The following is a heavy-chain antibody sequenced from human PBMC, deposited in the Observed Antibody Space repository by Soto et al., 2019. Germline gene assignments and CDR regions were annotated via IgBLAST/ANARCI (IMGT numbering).Heavy chain of an antibody. V-gene: IGHV3-23*01. D-gene: IGHD2-8*02. CDR1: GFTFSTYA. J-gene: IGHJ4*02. CDR2: LTPSGGET. CDR3: AKGHVRPGILKYDY. Sequence: EAQLLESGGGLVQPGGSLRLSCVASGFTFSTYAMSWVRQAPGKGLEWVSALTPSGGETFYADSVKGRFTISRDNSMNTLYLQMNSLRAEDTAVYYCAKGHVRPGILKYDYWGQGTLVTVSS.